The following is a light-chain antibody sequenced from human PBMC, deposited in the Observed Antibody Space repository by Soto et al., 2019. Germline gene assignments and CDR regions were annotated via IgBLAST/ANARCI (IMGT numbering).Light chain of an antibody. Sequence: QSVLTQPASVSGSPGQSITISCTGTSSDVGGYNYVSWYQQHPGKAPKVIIYDVTNRPSGISNRFSGSKSGNTASLTISGLQAEDEADYYCSSCTSTSTVIFGGGTKVTVL. V-gene: IGLV2-14*03. CDR3: SSCTSTSTVI. CDR2: DVT. J-gene: IGLJ2*01. CDR1: SSDVGGYNY.